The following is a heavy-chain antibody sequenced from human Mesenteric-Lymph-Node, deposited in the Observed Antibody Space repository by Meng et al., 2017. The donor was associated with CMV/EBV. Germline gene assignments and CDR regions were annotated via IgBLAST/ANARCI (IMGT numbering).Heavy chain of an antibody. J-gene: IGHJ4*02. Sequence: ASVKVSCKASGYTFTGDFIHWVRQAPGQGLEWMGRINPKSGGTYYAQKFQGRVTMTRDTSSSTAYMELSRLTSDDTAVYYCATEDPLYYDSLDQGYWGQGTLVTVSS. V-gene: IGHV1-2*02. CDR3: ATEDPLYYDSLDQGY. D-gene: IGHD3-3*01. CDR1: GYTFTGDF. CDR2: INPKSGGT.